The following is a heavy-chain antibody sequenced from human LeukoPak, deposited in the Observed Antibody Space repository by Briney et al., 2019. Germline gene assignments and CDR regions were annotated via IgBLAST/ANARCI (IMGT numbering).Heavy chain of an antibody. Sequence: SVKVSCKASGGTFSSYAISWVRQAPGQGLEWMGGIIPIFGTANYAQKFQGRVTITADESTSTDYMELSSLRSEDTAVYYCARDRHYDVVRGVIESYYFDYWGQGTLVTVSS. CDR2: IIPIFGTA. D-gene: IGHD3-10*01. CDR1: GGTFSSYA. V-gene: IGHV1-69*01. CDR3: ARDRHYDVVRGVIESYYFDY. J-gene: IGHJ4*02.